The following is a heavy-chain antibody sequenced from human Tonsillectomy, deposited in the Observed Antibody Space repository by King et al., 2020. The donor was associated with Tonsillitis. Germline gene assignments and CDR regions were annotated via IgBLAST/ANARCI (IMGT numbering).Heavy chain of an antibody. CDR3: ARFPGGTYYFQE. V-gene: IGHV3-33*08. Sequence: VQLVESGGGVVQPGRSLTLSCSASGFTFSNYGMHWARQAPDKGLEWVALIWYDGSNPSYADSVKGRFSISRDNSKNTLYLQMNSLRAEETAVYYCARFPGGTYYFQEWGQGTLVTVSS. CDR2: IWYDGSNP. J-gene: IGHJ1*01. CDR1: GFTFSNYG. D-gene: IGHD1-26*01.